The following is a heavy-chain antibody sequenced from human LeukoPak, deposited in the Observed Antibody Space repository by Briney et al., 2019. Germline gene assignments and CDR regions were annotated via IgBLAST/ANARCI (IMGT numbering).Heavy chain of an antibody. V-gene: IGHV4-4*02. Sequence: SGTLSLTCAVSGGSISSDNWWSWVRQPPGRGLEWIGEIYHSGNTNYNPSLKSRVTISVDKSKNQFSLGLSSVTAADTAVYYCARLGAHGYDFWSGYQSVPRFDYWGQGTLVTVSS. CDR2: IYHSGNT. J-gene: IGHJ4*02. CDR1: GGSISSDNW. D-gene: IGHD3-3*01. CDR3: ARLGAHGYDFWSGYQSVPRFDY.